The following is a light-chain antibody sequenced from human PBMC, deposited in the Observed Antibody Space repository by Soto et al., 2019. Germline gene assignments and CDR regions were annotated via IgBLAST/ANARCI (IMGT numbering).Light chain of an antibody. CDR3: QAYDSGRGAVL. V-gene: IGLV1-40*01. CDR2: GND. CDR1: SSNIGADYD. J-gene: IGLJ2*01. Sequence: QSVLTQPPSVSGAPGQRVTISCTGSSSNIGADYDVNWYQQFPGTDPKLLIYGNDNRPSGVPDRFSGSNSDTSASLAVTGVQAEDEADYYCQAYDSGRGAVLFGGGTKLTVL.